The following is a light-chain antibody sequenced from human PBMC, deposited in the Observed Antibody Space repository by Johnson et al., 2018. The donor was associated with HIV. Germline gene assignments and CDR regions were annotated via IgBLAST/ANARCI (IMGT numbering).Light chain of an antibody. J-gene: IGLJ1*01. Sequence: QSVLTQPPSVSAAPGQKVTISCSGSCPNIGNNYVSWYQQLPGTAPKLLIYDNNKRPSGIPDRFSGSKSGTSATLGILGLQTGDEADYYSGTWDSSLGAEVFGTGTNVT. CDR2: DNN. V-gene: IGLV1-51*01. CDR3: GTWDSSLGAEV. CDR1: CPNIGNNY.